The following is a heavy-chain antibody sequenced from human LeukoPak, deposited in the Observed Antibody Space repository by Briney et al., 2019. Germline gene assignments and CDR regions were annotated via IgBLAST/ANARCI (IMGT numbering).Heavy chain of an antibody. J-gene: IGHJ3*02. D-gene: IGHD3-3*01. CDR2: INPNSGGT. CDR1: GYTFTGYY. CDR3: ARAGGYDFWSGYAFDI. Sequence: GASVKVSCKASGYTFTGYYMHWVRQAPGQGLEWMGWINPNSGGTNYAQKFQGRVTMTRDTSTSTAYMELSRLRSDDTAVYYCARAGGYDFWSGYAFDIWGQGTMVTVSS. V-gene: IGHV1-2*02.